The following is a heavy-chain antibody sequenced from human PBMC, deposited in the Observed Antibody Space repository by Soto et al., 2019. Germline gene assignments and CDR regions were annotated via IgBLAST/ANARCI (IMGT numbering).Heavy chain of an antibody. CDR1: GFSLSTSGVG. D-gene: IGHD6-13*01. V-gene: IGHV2-5*02. CDR2: IYWDDDK. CDR3: AHRRGISSWDNWFDP. Sequence: QITLKESGPTLVKPTQTLTLTCTFSGFSLSTSGVGVGWIRQPPGKALEWLALIYWDDDKRYSPSLKSRLTITRYPPRNQVVLIMTNMDAVDTATYYCAHRRGISSWDNWFDPWGQGTLVTVSS. J-gene: IGHJ5*02.